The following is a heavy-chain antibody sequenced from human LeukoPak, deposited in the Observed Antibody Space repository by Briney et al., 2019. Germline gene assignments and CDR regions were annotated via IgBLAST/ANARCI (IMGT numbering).Heavy chain of an antibody. V-gene: IGHV4-59*01. Sequence: SETLSLTCTVSGGSISSYYWSWIRQPPGKGLEWIGYIYYSGSTNYNPSLKSRVTISVDTSKNQFSLKLSSVTAADTAVYYCAREASYYYGSGRPSPFDYWGQGTLVTVSS. D-gene: IGHD3-10*01. CDR3: AREASYYYGSGRPSPFDY. CDR2: IYYSGST. J-gene: IGHJ4*02. CDR1: GGSISSYY.